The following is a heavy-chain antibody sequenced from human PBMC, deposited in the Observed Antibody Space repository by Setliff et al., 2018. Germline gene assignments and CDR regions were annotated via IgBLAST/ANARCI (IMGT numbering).Heavy chain of an antibody. V-gene: IGHV4-61*02. CDR3: ASYRQDVNY. Sequence: KTSETLSLTCTVSGGSVSSRNYYWTWIRQPAGKGLEWIGRIYTSGSTNYNPSLKSRVTISVDTSKNQFSLKLSSVTAADTAVYYCASYRQDVNYWGQGTLVTVSS. J-gene: IGHJ4*02. CDR1: GGSVSSRNYY. CDR2: IYTSGST. D-gene: IGHD4-4*01.